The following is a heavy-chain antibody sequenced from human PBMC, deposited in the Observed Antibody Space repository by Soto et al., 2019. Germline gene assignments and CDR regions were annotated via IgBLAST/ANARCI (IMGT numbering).Heavy chain of an antibody. CDR3: TVTTGPYYYGMDV. CDR2: IIPIFGTA. Sequence: SVKVSCKASGGTFSSYAISWVRQAPGQGLEWMGGIIPIFGTANYAQKFQGRVTITADESTSTAYMELSSLRSEDTAVYWTTVTTGPYYYGMDVWGQGTTVTVSS. J-gene: IGHJ6*02. D-gene: IGHD4-17*01. CDR1: GGTFSSYA. V-gene: IGHV1-69*13.